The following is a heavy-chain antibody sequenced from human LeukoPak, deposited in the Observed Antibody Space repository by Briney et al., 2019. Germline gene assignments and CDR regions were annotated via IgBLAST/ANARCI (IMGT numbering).Heavy chain of an antibody. D-gene: IGHD3-10*01. Sequence: SETLSLTCAVYGGSFSGYYWSWIRQPPGKGLEWIGEINHSGSTNYNPSLKRRVTISVDTSKNQFSLTLSSVTAADTAVYYCARVVTMVRGVIDWGQGTLVTVSS. CDR2: INHSGST. CDR1: GGSFSGYY. J-gene: IGHJ4*02. V-gene: IGHV4-34*01. CDR3: ARVVTMVRGVID.